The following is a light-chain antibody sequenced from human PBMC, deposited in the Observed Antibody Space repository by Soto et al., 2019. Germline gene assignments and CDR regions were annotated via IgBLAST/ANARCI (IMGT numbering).Light chain of an antibody. V-gene: IGLV2-14*01. Sequence: QSALTQPASVSGSPGQSITISCTGTSSDVGGYNFVSWYQQHPGKAPKLMIFEVNNRPSGVSNRFSGSKSGNTASLTISGLQAEDEPDYYCSSWTSSTTQVLGGGTKLTVL. J-gene: IGLJ2*01. CDR3: SSWTSSTTQV. CDR1: SSDVGGYNF. CDR2: EVN.